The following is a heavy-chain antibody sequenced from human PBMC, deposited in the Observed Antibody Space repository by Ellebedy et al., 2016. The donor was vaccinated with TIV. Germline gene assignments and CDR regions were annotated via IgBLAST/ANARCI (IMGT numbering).Heavy chain of an antibody. CDR3: AKGPTVTPGCMDY. CDR2: ISGSGGST. CDR1: GFTFSNYA. V-gene: IGHV3-23*01. J-gene: IGHJ4*02. Sequence: GESLKISCAASGFTFSNYAMSWVRQAPGKGLEWVSAISGSGGSTYYADSVKGRFTISRDNSKNTLYLQMNSLRAEDTAVYNCAKGPTVTPGCMDYWGQGTLVTVSS. D-gene: IGHD4-17*01.